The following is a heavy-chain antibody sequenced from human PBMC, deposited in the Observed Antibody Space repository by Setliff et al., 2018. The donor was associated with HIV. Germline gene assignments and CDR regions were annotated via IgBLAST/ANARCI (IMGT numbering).Heavy chain of an antibody. CDR1: GGSVTSYL. CDR3: ARELYGGNSRPFDY. Sequence: SETLSHTCSIAGGSVTSYLWHWFRQPPGKGLEWIGYIYYTGITDNNPSLEGRVTISVDTSKNQVSLRLKSVTTADTAVYYCARELYGGNSRPFDYWGQGALVTVSS. V-gene: IGHV4-59*02. D-gene: IGHD2-21*02. J-gene: IGHJ4*02. CDR2: IYYTGIT.